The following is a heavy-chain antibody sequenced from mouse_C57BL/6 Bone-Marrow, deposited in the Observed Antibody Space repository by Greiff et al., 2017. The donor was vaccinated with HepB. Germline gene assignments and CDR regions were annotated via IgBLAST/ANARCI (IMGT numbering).Heavy chain of an antibody. Sequence: EVKLVESGGGLVKPGGSLKLSCAASGFTFSDYGMHWVRQAPEKGLEWVAYISSGSSTIYYADTVKGRFTISRDNAKNTLFLQMTSLRSEDTAMYDCARPIPSYYDGSDYWGQGTSVTVSS. CDR3: ARPIPSYYDGSDY. CDR2: ISSGSSTI. D-gene: IGHD1-1*02. CDR1: GFTFSDYG. V-gene: IGHV5-17*01. J-gene: IGHJ4*01.